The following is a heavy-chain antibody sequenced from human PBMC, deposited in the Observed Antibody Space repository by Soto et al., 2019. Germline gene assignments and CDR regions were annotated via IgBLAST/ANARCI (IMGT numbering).Heavy chain of an antibody. V-gene: IGHV1-46*01. D-gene: IGHD2-21*01. J-gene: IGHJ4*02. CDR2: INPSGGDT. CDR1: GYTFTSHY. Sequence: ASVKVSCKASGYTFTSHYIHWVRQAPGQGLEWMGVINPSGGDTTYAQKFQGTVTMTRDTSTRTVYMELSSLRSEDTALYYCARGGCGGECSFGYWGQGTLVTVSS. CDR3: ARGGCGGECSFGY.